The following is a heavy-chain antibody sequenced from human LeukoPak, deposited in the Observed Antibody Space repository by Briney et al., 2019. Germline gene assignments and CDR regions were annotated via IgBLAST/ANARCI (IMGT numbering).Heavy chain of an antibody. Sequence: GGSLRLSCAASGFTFSSYAMHWVRQAPGKGLEWVAVISYDGDNEYYADSVKGRFTISRDNSKNTLYLQMNSLRTEDTAVYYCARPFHKFFDYWGQGTLVTVSS. J-gene: IGHJ4*02. D-gene: IGHD3-3*02. CDR2: ISYDGDNE. V-gene: IGHV3-30-3*01. CDR3: ARPFHKFFDY. CDR1: GFTFSSYA.